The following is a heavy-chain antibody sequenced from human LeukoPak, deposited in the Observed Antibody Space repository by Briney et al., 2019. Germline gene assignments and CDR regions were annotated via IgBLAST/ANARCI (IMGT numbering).Heavy chain of an antibody. Sequence: GASVKVSCKASGYTFTDYIMHWVRQAPGQGLAWMGWINPKSGGTNYARKFQGRVTMTRDTSISTAYMDLSRLTSDDTAVYYCARDFRGDITAAGGGDSWGQGALVTVSS. J-gene: IGHJ4*02. V-gene: IGHV1-2*02. CDR2: INPKSGGT. CDR3: ARDFRGDITAAGGGDS. CDR1: GYTFTDYI. D-gene: IGHD6-13*01.